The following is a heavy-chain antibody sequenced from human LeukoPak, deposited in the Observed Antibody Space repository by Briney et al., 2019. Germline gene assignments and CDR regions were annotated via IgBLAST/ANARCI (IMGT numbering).Heavy chain of an antibody. Sequence: PGGSLRLSCAASGFTFSSYSMNWVRQAPGKGLEWVSYISSSSSTIYYADSVKGRFTISRDTAKNSLYLQMHSLRAEDTAVYYCARADGGSYFSFDYWGQGTLVTVSS. V-gene: IGHV3-48*01. J-gene: IGHJ4*02. CDR3: ARADGGSYFSFDY. CDR2: ISSSSSTI. CDR1: GFTFSSYS. D-gene: IGHD1-26*01.